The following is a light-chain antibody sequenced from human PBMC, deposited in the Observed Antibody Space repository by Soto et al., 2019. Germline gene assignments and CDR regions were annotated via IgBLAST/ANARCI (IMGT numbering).Light chain of an antibody. CDR2: DVS. J-gene: IGLJ1*01. CDR3: SSYTSSSTRV. V-gene: IGLV2-14*01. Sequence: QSVLTQPASVSGSPGQSITISCTGTSSDVGDYNYVSWYQQHPGKAPKLMIFDVSNRPSGVSNRFSGSKSGNTASLTISGVQAEDEADYYSSSYTSSSTRVFGTGTKVTVL. CDR1: SSDVGDYNY.